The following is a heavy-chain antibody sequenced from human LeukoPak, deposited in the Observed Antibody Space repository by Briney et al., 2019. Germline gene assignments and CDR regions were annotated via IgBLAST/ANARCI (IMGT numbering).Heavy chain of an antibody. CDR2: INHNGGT. CDR1: GGSFTGFY. J-gene: IGHJ4*02. Sequence: SETLSLTCAVHGGSFTGFYWGWIRQCPGKGLEWIGEINHNGGTNYNPSLKSRVTISLDTSTNHFSLKMTTLSAADTAFYYCVRAGSTSWLDSWGQGTLVTVSS. CDR3: VRAGSTSWLDS. D-gene: IGHD2-2*01. V-gene: IGHV4-34*01.